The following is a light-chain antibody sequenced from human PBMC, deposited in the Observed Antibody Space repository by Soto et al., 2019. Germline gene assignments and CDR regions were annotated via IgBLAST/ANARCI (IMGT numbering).Light chain of an antibody. V-gene: IGKV1-9*01. CDR3: QQHNSYPPVT. CDR2: AAS. Sequence: IQLTQSPSSLSASVGDRVTITCRASQGISSYLAWYQQKPGKAPKLLIYAASTLQSGVPSRFSGSGSGTDFTIIISSLQPEDDATSYYQQHNSYPPVTFGPGTKVDIK. CDR1: QGISSY. J-gene: IGKJ3*01.